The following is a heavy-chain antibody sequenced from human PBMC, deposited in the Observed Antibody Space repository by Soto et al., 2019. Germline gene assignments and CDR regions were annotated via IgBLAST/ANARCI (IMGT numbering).Heavy chain of an antibody. CDR3: AREWGSDSDAFDI. J-gene: IGHJ3*02. CDR2: IYYDGSNE. CDR1: GFSFSDYG. D-gene: IGHD3-16*01. Sequence: QVQVVESGGGVVQPGRSLRLSCAASGFSFSDYGMHWVRQAPGKGLEWVALIYYDGSNEHYADSVQGRFTISRDKSKNTLYLKMNSLRAEDTAVYYCAREWGSDSDAFDIWGQGTVVAVSS. V-gene: IGHV3-33*08.